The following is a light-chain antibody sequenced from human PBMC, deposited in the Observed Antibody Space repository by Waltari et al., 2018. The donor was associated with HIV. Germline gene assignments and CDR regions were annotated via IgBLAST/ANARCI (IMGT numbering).Light chain of an antibody. Sequence: EIVMTQSPATLSVSPGQRVTLSCRASQNIGANLAWYQPRPGQPPRHLIHGASYRDPCIPARFTGRGTGTDFTLQISNLQSDDSGVYYCQQHLAWPPWTFGQGTKV. V-gene: IGKV3D-15*01. J-gene: IGKJ1*01. CDR1: QNIGAN. CDR2: GAS. CDR3: QQHLAWPPWT.